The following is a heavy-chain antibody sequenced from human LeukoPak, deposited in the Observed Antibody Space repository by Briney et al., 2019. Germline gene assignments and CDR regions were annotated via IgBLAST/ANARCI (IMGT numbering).Heavy chain of an antibody. V-gene: IGHV3-9*01. J-gene: IGHJ4*02. D-gene: IGHD6-19*01. Sequence: PGGSLRLSCAASGFTFDDYAMHWVRQAPGKGLEWVSGISWNSGSIGYADSVKGRFTISRDNAKNSLYLQMNSLRAEDTAVYYCAKSLGKQWLVLSGSDYWGQGTLVTVSS. CDR2: ISWNSGSI. CDR3: AKSLGKQWLVLSGSDY. CDR1: GFTFDDYA.